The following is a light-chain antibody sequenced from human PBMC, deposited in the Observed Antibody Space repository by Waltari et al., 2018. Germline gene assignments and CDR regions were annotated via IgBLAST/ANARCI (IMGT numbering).Light chain of an antibody. Sequence: DIQMTQSPSSLSASVGDRVTITYRESLGIITSLAWYQQKPGKAPNLLLFAASRLESGVPARFSGSGSGTDYTLTISSLQPEDFATYYCQQYYGTPRTFGQGTKVEIK. CDR3: QQYYGTPRT. V-gene: IGKV1-NL1*01. J-gene: IGKJ1*01. CDR2: AAS. CDR1: LGIITS.